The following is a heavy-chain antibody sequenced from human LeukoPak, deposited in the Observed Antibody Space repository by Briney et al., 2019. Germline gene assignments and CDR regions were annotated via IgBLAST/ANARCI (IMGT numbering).Heavy chain of an antibody. D-gene: IGHD6-6*01. CDR3: ARTAARYYMDV. J-gene: IGHJ6*03. CDR2: FHYSGST. V-gene: IGHV4-59*01. CDR1: GGSISSYS. Sequence: SETLSLTCTVSGGSISSYSWSWIRQPPGKGLEWIGYFHYSGSTNYNPSLKSRVTISVDTSKNQFSLKLSSVTAADTAVYYCARTAARYYMDVWGKGTTVTVSS.